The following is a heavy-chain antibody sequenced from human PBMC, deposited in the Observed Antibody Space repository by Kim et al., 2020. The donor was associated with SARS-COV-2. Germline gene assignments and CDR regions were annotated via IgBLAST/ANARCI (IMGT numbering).Heavy chain of an antibody. CDR2: IIPIFGTA. Sequence: SVKVSYKASGGTFSSYAISWVRQAPGQGLEWMGGIIPIFGTANYAQKFQGRVTITADESTSTAYMGLSSLRSEDTAVYYCARIPELRKVAGTTLGNYYYGMDVWGQGTTVTVSS. CDR3: ARIPELRKVAGTTLGNYYYGMDV. D-gene: IGHD6-19*01. J-gene: IGHJ6*02. CDR1: GGTFSSYA. V-gene: IGHV1-69*13.